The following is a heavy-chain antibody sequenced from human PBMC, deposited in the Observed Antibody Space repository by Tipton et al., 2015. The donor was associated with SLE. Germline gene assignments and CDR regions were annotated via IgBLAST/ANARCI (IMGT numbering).Heavy chain of an antibody. Sequence: TLSLTCAVSGYSISSGYYWGWIRQPPGKGLEWIGSIYHSGSTYYNPSLKSRVTISVDTSKNHFSLNLSSVTAADTAVYYCARMDALDIWGQGTMVTVSS. CDR2: IYHSGST. J-gene: IGHJ3*02. V-gene: IGHV4-38-2*01. CDR3: ARMDALDI. CDR1: GYSISSGYY.